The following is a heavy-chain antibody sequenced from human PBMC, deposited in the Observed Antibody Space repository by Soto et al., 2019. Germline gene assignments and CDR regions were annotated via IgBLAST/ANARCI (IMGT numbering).Heavy chain of an antibody. CDR2: IYPRDSDT. CDR3: GRAQTLGSRYFGEDV. Sequence: EVQLVHSGAEAREPGQSLKIACNASGYTFNTYWMDWVRQVPGKGLEWMGIIYPRDSDTTYSPSFQGQVTISVDKSISTAYLQWSSLRASDTAMYYCGRAQTLGSRYFGEDVWGQGTMVTVFS. V-gene: IGHV5-51*03. D-gene: IGHD1-26*01. CDR1: GYTFNTYW. J-gene: IGHJ6*02.